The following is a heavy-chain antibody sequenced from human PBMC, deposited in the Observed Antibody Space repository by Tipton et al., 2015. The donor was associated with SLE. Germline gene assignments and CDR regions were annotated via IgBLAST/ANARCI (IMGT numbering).Heavy chain of an antibody. V-gene: IGHV3-7*01. CDR3: TREGGSFWSGSSRYFYYMDV. CDR1: GFTFSYAW. D-gene: IGHD3-3*01. J-gene: IGHJ6*03. Sequence: SLRLSCAASGFTFSYAWMTWVRQAPGKGLEWVANIKQDGSEKYYVDSVKGRFTISGDSAKNSLYLQMNSLRAEDTAVYYCTREGGSFWSGSSRYFYYMDVWGKGTTVTVSS. CDR2: IKQDGSEK.